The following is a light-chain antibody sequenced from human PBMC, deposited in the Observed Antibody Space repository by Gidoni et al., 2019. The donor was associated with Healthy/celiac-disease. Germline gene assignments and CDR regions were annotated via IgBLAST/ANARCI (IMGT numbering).Light chain of an antibody. CDR1: QSVSSN. CDR3: QQYNNWPSYT. V-gene: IGKV3-15*01. J-gene: IGKJ2*01. CDR2: GAS. Sequence: EIVMTQSPATLSVSPGERATLSCRASQSVSSNLAWYQQKPGQAPRLLIYGASTRATGIPARFSGSGSRTEFPLTISSLQSEDLAVYYCQQYNNWPSYTFGQGTKLEIK.